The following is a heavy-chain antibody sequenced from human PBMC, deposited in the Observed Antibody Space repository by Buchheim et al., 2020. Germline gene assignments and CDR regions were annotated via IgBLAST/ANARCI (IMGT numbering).Heavy chain of an antibody. CDR3: ARDRSGSSWQNYFDY. CDR2: IWYDGSNK. J-gene: IGHJ4*02. CDR1: GFTFSSYG. D-gene: IGHD6-13*01. V-gene: IGHV3-33*01. Sequence: QVQLVESGGGVVQPGRSLRLSCAASGFTFSSYGMHWVRQAPGKGLEWVAVIWYDGSNKYSADSVKGRFTISRDNSQNTLYLQMNSLRADDTAVYYCARDRSGSSWQNYFDYWGQGTL.